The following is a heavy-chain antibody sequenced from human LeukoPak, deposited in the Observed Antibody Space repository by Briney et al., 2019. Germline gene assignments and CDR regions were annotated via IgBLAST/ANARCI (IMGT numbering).Heavy chain of an antibody. D-gene: IGHD6-19*01. CDR3: ASGGGWVFNN. Sequence: GGSLRLSCAASGFPFSSHWLSWFRQSPGKGLEWVAHINQDGSEKYYVDSVKGRFTISRDNARNSQYLQMNSLRAEDTAVYYCASGGGWVFNNWSQGTLVTVSS. V-gene: IGHV3-7*01. CDR1: GFPFSSHW. CDR2: INQDGSEK. J-gene: IGHJ4*02.